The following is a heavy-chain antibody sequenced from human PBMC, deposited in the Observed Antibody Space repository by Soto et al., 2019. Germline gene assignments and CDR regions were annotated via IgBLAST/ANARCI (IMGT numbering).Heavy chain of an antibody. CDR3: AREKDIVGVPDVTAMKMGAFDI. D-gene: IGHD2-2*01. CDR1: GGSVTTYS. V-gene: IGHV1-69*06. CDR2: IISTFGTA. Sequence: SVKVSCKASGGSVTTYSISWVRQAPGQGLEWMGGIISTFGTANYAQKFQGRVKITADKSTSTAYMELSSLRSEDTAVYYCAREKDIVGVPDVTAMKMGAFDIWGQGTMVTVSS. J-gene: IGHJ3*02.